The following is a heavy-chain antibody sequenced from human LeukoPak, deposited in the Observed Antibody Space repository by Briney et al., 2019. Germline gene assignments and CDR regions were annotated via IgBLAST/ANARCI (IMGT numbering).Heavy chain of an antibody. Sequence: GSSVKVSFKASGGTFSSYAISWVRQAPGQGLEWMGRIIPIFGTANYAQKFQGRVTITTDESTSTAYMELSSLRSEDTAVYYCARGSPRYNWNDGMGYWGQGTLVTVSS. CDR3: ARGSPRYNWNDGMGY. J-gene: IGHJ4*02. CDR1: GGTFSSYA. CDR2: IIPIFGTA. D-gene: IGHD1-1*01. V-gene: IGHV1-69*05.